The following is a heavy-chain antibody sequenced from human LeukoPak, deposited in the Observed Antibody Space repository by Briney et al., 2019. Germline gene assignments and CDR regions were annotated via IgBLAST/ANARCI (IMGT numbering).Heavy chain of an antibody. CDR3: ARGDALFDP. V-gene: IGHV4-4*07. CDR2: IHTRGST. Sequence: SETLSLTCTVSGGSITSFFWTWIRQPAGKRPEWFGHIHTRGSTKYNPSLKSRLTMSVDTSKSQVSLKMRSVTAADTAVYYCARGDALFDPWGQGTLVTVSS. D-gene: IGHD2-2*01. CDR1: GGSITSFF. J-gene: IGHJ5*02.